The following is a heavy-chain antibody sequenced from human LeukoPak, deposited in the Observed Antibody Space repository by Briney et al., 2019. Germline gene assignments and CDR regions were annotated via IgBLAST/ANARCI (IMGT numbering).Heavy chain of an antibody. J-gene: IGHJ4*02. CDR2: IWYDGSNK. Sequence: GGSLRLSCAASGFTFSSYGMHWVRQAPGKGLEWVAVIWYDGSNKYYADSVKGRFTISRDNSKNTLYLQMNSLRAEDTAVYYCARDPLPFDSSGCNLDYWGQGTLVTVSS. CDR3: ARDPLPFDSSGCNLDY. CDR1: GFTFSSYG. V-gene: IGHV3-33*01. D-gene: IGHD3-22*01.